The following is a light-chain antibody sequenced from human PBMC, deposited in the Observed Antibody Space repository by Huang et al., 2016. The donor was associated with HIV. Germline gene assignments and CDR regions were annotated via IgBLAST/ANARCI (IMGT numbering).Light chain of an antibody. Sequence: DIQMTQSPPSLSASVGDRVTFTCRANQNITKSLNWYQQKPGKAPKLLIYTASTLESGVPSRFSGGGSGASFTLTITNLQPEDFSTYYCQQSFSVPRTFGRGTTLEIK. CDR2: TAS. CDR3: QQSFSVPRT. CDR1: QNITKS. V-gene: IGKV1-39*01. J-gene: IGKJ1*01.